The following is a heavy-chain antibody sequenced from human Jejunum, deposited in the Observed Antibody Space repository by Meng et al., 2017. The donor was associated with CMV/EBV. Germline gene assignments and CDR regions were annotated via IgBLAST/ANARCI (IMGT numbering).Heavy chain of an antibody. D-gene: IGHD6-19*01. CDR1: GISFSIYG. V-gene: IGHV3-30*02. CDR2: IRYDGTVQ. J-gene: IGHJ4*02. CDR3: AKVGFGWYSIDY. Sequence: VLLVEAGGGVGQPGESLRLSCEASGISFSIYGMHWVRQAPGKGLEWVAFIRYDGTVQNYADSVKGRFTISRDNSWNMLSLEMNSLRPEDTAVYYCAKVGFGWYSIDYWGQGTLVTVSS.